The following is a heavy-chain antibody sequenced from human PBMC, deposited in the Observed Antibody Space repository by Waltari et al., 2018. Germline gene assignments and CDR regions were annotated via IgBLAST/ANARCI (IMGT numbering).Heavy chain of an antibody. CDR3: AAFVSSWADSCDY. J-gene: IGHJ4*02. CDR2: IYYSGIT. D-gene: IGHD6-13*01. Sequence: QLQLQESGPGLVKPSETLSLTCTVSGGSISSSSYYWGWIRQPPGKGLEWIGSIYYSGITDYNPSRKSRVTISVDTSKNQFSLKLSAVTAADTAVYYCAAFVSSWADSCDYWGQGTLVTVSS. CDR1: GGSISSSSYY. V-gene: IGHV4-39*01.